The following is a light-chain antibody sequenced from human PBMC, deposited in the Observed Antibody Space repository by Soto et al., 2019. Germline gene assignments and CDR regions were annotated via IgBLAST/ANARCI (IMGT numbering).Light chain of an antibody. CDR1: QNIGRY. V-gene: IGKV3-11*01. J-gene: IGKJ4*01. CDR3: QQRMSGTLT. CDR2: DVS. Sequence: EIVLTQSPATLSLSPGERATLYCRASQNIGRYVAWYQQTPGQVPRLPIYDVSDRATGILARFSGSGSGTDSTPTSSSLASEEFAVYFCQQRMSGTLTFGGGTKVESK.